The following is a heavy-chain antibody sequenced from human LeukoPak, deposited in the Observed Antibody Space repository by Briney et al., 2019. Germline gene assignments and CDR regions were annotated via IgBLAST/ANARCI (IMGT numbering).Heavy chain of an antibody. J-gene: IGHJ4*02. V-gene: IGHV4-39*07. CDR1: GGSISSSSYY. Sequence: PSETLSLTCTVSGGSISSSSYYWGWIRQPPGKGLEWIGCIYYSGSTYYNPSLKSRVTISVDTSKNQFSLKLSSVTAADTAVYYCARDSNSGFYWGQGTLVTVSS. D-gene: IGHD2-8*01. CDR2: IYYSGST. CDR3: ARDSNSGFY.